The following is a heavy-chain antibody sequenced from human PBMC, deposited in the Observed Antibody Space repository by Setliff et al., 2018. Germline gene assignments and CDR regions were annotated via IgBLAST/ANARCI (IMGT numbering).Heavy chain of an antibody. J-gene: IGHJ6*03. CDR2: IIXXXXXX. D-gene: IGHD3-3*01. Sequence: SVKVSCKASGGTFSSYAISWVRQAPGQGLEWMGRIIXXXXXXXXXXXXXXXXXITADKSTSTAYMELSSLRSEDTAVYYCARGRHPPWSGYPYYYMDVWGKGTTVTVSS. CDR3: ARGRHPPWSGYPYYYMDV. V-gene: IGHV1-69*04. CDR1: GGTFSSYA.